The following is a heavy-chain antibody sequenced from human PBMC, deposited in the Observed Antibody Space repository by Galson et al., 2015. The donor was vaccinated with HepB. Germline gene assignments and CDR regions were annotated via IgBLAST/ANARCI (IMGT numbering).Heavy chain of an antibody. J-gene: IGHJ4*02. CDR1: GITFSDYY. CDR2: ISSNTLYT. D-gene: IGHD4-17*01. V-gene: IGHV3-11*06. CDR3: ARVGDADDGDHTHFDS. Sequence: SLRLSCAVSGITFSDYYMSWIRQAPGKGLEWISYISSNTLYTNYADSVKGRFTISRDNAKTSLYLQINGLRAEDQAVYYCARVGDADDGDHTHFDSWGQGTLVTVSS.